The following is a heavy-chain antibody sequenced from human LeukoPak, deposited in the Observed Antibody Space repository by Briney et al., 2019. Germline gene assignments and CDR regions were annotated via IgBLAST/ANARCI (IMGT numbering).Heavy chain of an antibody. V-gene: IGHV3-23*01. J-gene: IGHJ4*02. CDR3: AKLPIAAAGTYY. CDR2: ISGSGVST. CDR1: GFRFSSYA. Sequence: GGSLRLACAASGFRFSSYAMSWVRQAPGKGLEWVSAISGSGVSTYYADSVKGRFTVSRDNSKNTLYLQMSSLRAEDTAVYYCAKLPIAAAGTYYWGQGTLVTVSS. D-gene: IGHD6-13*01.